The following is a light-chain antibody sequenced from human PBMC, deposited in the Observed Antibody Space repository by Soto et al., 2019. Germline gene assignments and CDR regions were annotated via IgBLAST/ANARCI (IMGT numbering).Light chain of an antibody. J-gene: IGLJ3*02. CDR2: QDS. Sequence: SSELTQPPSVSVSPGQTASITCSGDNLGDKYACWYQQKPGQSPVLVIYQDSKRPSGIPERFSGSNSGNTATLTISGTQAMDEADYYCQAWDSSVVFGGGTKLTVL. V-gene: IGLV3-1*01. CDR1: NLGDKY. CDR3: QAWDSSVV.